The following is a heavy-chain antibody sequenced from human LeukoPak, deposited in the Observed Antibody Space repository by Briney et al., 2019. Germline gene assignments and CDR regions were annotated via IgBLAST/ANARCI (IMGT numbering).Heavy chain of an antibody. Sequence: SETLSLTCAVYGGSFSGYYWSWIRQPPGKGLEWIGEINHSGSTNYNPSLKSPVTISVDTSKNQFSLKLSSVTAADTAVYYCARGPSVYYGSGSYGYWGQGTLVTVSS. J-gene: IGHJ4*02. D-gene: IGHD3-10*01. CDR2: INHSGST. CDR1: GGSFSGYY. V-gene: IGHV4-34*01. CDR3: ARGPSVYYGSGSYGY.